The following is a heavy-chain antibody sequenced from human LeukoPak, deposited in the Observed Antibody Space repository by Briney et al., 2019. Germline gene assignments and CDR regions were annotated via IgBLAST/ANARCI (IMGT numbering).Heavy chain of an antibody. J-gene: IGHJ4*02. CDR3: ASLRDTMVRGVFDY. CDR2: IYYSGST. CDR1: GGSISSYY. D-gene: IGHD3-10*01. Sequence: SETLSLTCTVSGGSISSYYWSWIRQPPGKGLEWIGYIYYSGSTNYNPSLKSRVTIPVDTSKNQFSLKLSSVTAADTAVYYCASLRDTMVRGVFDYWGQGTLVTVSS. V-gene: IGHV4-59*01.